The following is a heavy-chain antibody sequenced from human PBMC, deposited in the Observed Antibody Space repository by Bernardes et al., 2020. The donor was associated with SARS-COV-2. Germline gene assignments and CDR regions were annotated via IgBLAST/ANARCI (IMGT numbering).Heavy chain of an antibody. D-gene: IGHD2-8*01. CDR3: AREDMNTNSFDY. CDR2: ISWNSVTI. V-gene: IGHV3-9*01. J-gene: IGHJ4*02. CDR1: GFTFGDYA. Sequence: SLRLSCAASGFTFGDYAMHWVRQAPGKGLEWVSGISWNSVTIGYGDSVKGRFTISRENAKNSLYLQMNSLSAADSAVYYCAREDMNTNSFDYWGQGTPVTVSS.